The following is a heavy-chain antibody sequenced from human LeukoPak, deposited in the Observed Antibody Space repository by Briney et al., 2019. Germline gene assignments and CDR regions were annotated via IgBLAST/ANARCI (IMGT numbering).Heavy chain of an antibody. CDR3: ARDLRPFCSSTSCYLYY. Sequence: ASVKVSCKASGYTFTSYGISWVRQAPGQGLEWMGWISAYNGNTNYAQKLQGRVTMTTDTSTSTAYMELGSLRSDDTAVYYCARDLRPFCSSTSCYLYYWGQGTLVTVSS. CDR1: GYTFTSYG. CDR2: ISAYNGNT. V-gene: IGHV1-18*01. J-gene: IGHJ4*02. D-gene: IGHD2-2*01.